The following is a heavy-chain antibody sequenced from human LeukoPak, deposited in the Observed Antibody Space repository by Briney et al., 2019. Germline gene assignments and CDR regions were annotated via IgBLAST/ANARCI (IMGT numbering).Heavy chain of an antibody. Sequence: GESLKTSCKGSGYSFTSYWIGWVRQMPGKGLEWMGIIYPGDSDTRYSPSFQGQVTISADKSISTAYLQWSSLKASDTAMYYCARRRGIAARPPWFDPWGQGTLVTVSS. V-gene: IGHV5-51*01. J-gene: IGHJ5*02. CDR2: IYPGDSDT. CDR3: ARRRGIAARPPWFDP. CDR1: GYSFTSYW. D-gene: IGHD6-6*01.